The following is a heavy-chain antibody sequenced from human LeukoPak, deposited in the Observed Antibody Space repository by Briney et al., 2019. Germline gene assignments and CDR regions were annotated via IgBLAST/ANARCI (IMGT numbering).Heavy chain of an antibody. Sequence: SQTLSLTCTVSGGSISSGSYYWSWIRQPPGKGLEWIGYIYYSGSTNHNPSLKSRVTISVDTSKNQFSLKLSSVTAADTAVYYCAREGGFGSTRNYFDYWGQGTLVTVSS. V-gene: IGHV4-61*01. CDR2: IYYSGST. CDR1: GGSISSGSYY. D-gene: IGHD2-2*01. CDR3: AREGGFGSTRNYFDY. J-gene: IGHJ4*02.